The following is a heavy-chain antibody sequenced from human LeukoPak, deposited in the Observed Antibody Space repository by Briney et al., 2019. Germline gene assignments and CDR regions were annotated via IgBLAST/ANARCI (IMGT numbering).Heavy chain of an antibody. Sequence: ASVKVSCKASGYTFTGYYMYWVRQAPGQGLEWMGWINPNSGGTNYAQKFQGRVTMTRDTSISTAYMELSRLRSDDTAVYYCARLEIEMATIKPDFDYWGQGTLVTVSS. CDR2: INPNSGGT. CDR3: ARLEIEMATIKPDFDY. CDR1: GYTFTGYY. D-gene: IGHD5-24*01. J-gene: IGHJ4*02. V-gene: IGHV1-2*02.